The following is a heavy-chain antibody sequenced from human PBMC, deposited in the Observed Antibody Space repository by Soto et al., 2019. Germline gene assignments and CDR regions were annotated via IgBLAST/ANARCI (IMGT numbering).Heavy chain of an antibody. Sequence: SETLSLTCAVYGGSFSGYYWSWIRQPPGKGLEWIGEINHSGSTNYNPSLKSRVTISVDTSKNQVSLKLSSVTAADTAVYYCARDFWSGYGYFDSWGQGTLVTVSS. CDR2: INHSGST. V-gene: IGHV4-34*01. J-gene: IGHJ4*02. CDR1: GGSFSGYY. CDR3: ARDFWSGYGYFDS. D-gene: IGHD3-3*01.